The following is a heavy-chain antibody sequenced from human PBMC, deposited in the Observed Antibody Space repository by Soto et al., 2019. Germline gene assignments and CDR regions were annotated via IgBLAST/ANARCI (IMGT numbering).Heavy chain of an antibody. J-gene: IGHJ4*02. V-gene: IGHV2-5*02. Sequence: QITLKESGPTLVKPTQTLTLTCTFSGFSLSTSGVGVAWIRQPPGKALEWLALIYWDDDKRYSPSLKSRLTIIKHTSKNQVVLTMTNMHPVETATYYCAHRLKRPSRGSGAYFDYWGQGTLVTVSS. CDR1: GFSLSTSGVG. CDR3: AHRLKRPSRGSGAYFDY. CDR2: IYWDDDK. D-gene: IGHD1-26*01.